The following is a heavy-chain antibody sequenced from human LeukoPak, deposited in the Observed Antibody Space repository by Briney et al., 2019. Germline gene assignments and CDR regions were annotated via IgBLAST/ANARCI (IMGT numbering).Heavy chain of an antibody. J-gene: IGHJ4*02. CDR2: INWNGGST. CDR3: AKVVDYGDYLSEFDY. Sequence: GGSLRLSCAASGFTFDDYGMSWVRQAPGKGLEWVSGINWNGGSTGYADSVKGRFTISRDNAKNSLYLQMNSLRAEDTAVYYCAKVVDYGDYLSEFDYWGQGTLVTVSS. CDR1: GFTFDDYG. D-gene: IGHD4-17*01. V-gene: IGHV3-20*04.